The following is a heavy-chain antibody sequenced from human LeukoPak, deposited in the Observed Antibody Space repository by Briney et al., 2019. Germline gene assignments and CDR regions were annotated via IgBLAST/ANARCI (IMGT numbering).Heavy chain of an antibody. V-gene: IGHV3-23*01. D-gene: IGHD3-10*01. J-gene: IGHJ5*02. Sequence: GGSLRLSCAASGFTFSNYGMSWVRQAPGKGLEWVSAITGNGANTFYADSVKGRFTISRDNSKNTMYLQMNSLRAEDTALYYCARDRSGSYPNWFDPWGQGTLVTVSS. CDR3: ARDRSGSYPNWFDP. CDR1: GFTFSNYG. CDR2: ITGNGANT.